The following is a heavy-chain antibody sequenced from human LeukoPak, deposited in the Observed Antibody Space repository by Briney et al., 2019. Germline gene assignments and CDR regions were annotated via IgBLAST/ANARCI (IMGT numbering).Heavy chain of an antibody. D-gene: IGHD2-2*01. Sequence: GGSLRLSCAASGFTFSSYSMNWVRQAPGKGLEWVSSISSSSYIYYADSVKGRFTISRDNAKNSLYLQMNSLRAEDTAVYYCARKDIVVVPAAFEEYYYYYMDVWGKGTTVTVSS. J-gene: IGHJ6*03. CDR1: GFTFSSYS. CDR3: ARKDIVVVPAAFEEYYYYYMDV. V-gene: IGHV3-21*01. CDR2: ISSSSYI.